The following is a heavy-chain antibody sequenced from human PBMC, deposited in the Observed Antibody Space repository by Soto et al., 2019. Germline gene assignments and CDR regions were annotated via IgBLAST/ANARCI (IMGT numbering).Heavy chain of an antibody. CDR1: GDSIGNTY. J-gene: IGHJ3*02. CDR3: ARGGPNFGAEAFDT. V-gene: IGHV4-59*01. CDR2: MYYTGST. D-gene: IGHD3-3*01. Sequence: QVQLQESGPGLVKPSETLFMSYTVSGDSIGNTYCNWVRQPPGKGLEWIGYMYYTGSTHYYPSLKSRVIISSTSSKRQFSLRLASVIAADTAIYYCARGGPNFGAEAFDTWGQGTDVTVSS.